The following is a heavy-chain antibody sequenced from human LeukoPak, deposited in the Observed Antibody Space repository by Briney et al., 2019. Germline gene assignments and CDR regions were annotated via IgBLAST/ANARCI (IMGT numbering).Heavy chain of an antibody. J-gene: IGHJ4*02. D-gene: IGHD3-22*01. CDR1: GFTFSDYY. CDR3: ARDPLRLLLFDY. Sequence: GGSLRLSCAASGFTFSDYYMSWIRQAPGKGLEWVSYISSSSSYIYYADSVKGRFTISRDNAKNSLYLQMNSLRAEDTAVYYCARDPLRLLLFDYWGQGTLVTVSS. V-gene: IGHV3-11*06. CDR2: ISSSSSYI.